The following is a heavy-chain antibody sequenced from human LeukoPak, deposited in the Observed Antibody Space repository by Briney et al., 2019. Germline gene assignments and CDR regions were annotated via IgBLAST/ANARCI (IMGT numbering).Heavy chain of an antibody. CDR1: GYTFTSYD. J-gene: IGHJ5*02. CDR2: ISPYNGNT. D-gene: IGHD2-2*02. V-gene: IGHV1-18*01. CDR3: ARLYCSTTTCYNFWFDH. Sequence: GASVKVSCKASGYTFTSYDINWVRQATGQGLEWMGWISPYNGNTNLAQKFQGRVTMTTHTSTSTAYMELRSLRSDDTAVYYCARLYCSTTTCYNFWFDHWGQGTLVTVSS.